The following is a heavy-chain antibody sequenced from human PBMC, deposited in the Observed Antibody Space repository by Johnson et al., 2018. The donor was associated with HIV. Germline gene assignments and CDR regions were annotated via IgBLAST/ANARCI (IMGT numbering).Heavy chain of an antibody. J-gene: IGHJ3*02. Sequence: MQLVESGGGVVQPGRSLRLSCAASGFTFSSYGMHWVRQAPGKGLEWVAVIWYDGSNKYYADSVKGRFTISRDNSKNTLYLQMNSLRAEDTAVYYCARVYVVSHSDFWSGYYNPFDIWGQGTMVTVSS. CDR2: IWYDGSNK. V-gene: IGHV3-33*01. CDR1: GFTFSSYG. D-gene: IGHD3-3*01. CDR3: ARVYVVSHSDFWSGYYNPFDI.